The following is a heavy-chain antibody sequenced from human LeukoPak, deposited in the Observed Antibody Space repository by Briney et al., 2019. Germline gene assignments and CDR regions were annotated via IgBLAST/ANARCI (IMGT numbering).Heavy chain of an antibody. J-gene: IGHJ6*02. Sequence: ASVKVSCKASGYTFTSYDINWVRQATGQGLEWMGWMNPNSGNTGYAQKFQGRVTMTRTTSISTAYMELSSLRSEDTAVYYCAGNEVVTAILYYYYYGMDVWGQGTTVTVSS. CDR2: MNPNSGNT. D-gene: IGHD2-21*02. CDR1: GYTFTSYD. V-gene: IGHV1-8*01. CDR3: AGNEVVTAILYYYYYGMDV.